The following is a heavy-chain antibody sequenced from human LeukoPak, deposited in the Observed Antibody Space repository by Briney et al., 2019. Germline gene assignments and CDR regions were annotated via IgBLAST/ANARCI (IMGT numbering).Heavy chain of an antibody. Sequence: GGSLRLSCAASGFTFSSYGMHWVRQAPGKGLEWVAFMRYDGSNKYYADSVKGRFTISRDNSKNTLYLQMNSLRAEDTAVYYCAKDLAYGYGVLDAFDIWGQGTMVTVSS. CDR2: MRYDGSNK. J-gene: IGHJ3*02. V-gene: IGHV3-30*02. CDR3: AKDLAYGYGVLDAFDI. CDR1: GFTFSSYG. D-gene: IGHD4-17*01.